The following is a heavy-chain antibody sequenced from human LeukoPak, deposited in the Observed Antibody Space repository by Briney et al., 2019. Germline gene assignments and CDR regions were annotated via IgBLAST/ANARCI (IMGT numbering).Heavy chain of an antibody. CDR2: IYSSWTT. CDR1: GGSISSYY. V-gene: IGHV4-4*07. Sequence: SETPSLTCTVSGGSISSYYWNWIRQPAGKGLELIGHIYSSWTTNYSPSLKSRVTISVDKSKNHFSLKLSSVTAADTAVYYCARESAYDSSLDYWGQGTLVTVSS. CDR3: ARESAYDSSLDY. J-gene: IGHJ4*02. D-gene: IGHD5-12*01.